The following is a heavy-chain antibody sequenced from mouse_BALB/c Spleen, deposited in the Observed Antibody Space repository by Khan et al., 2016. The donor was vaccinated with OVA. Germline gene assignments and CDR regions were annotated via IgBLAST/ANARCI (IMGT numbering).Heavy chain of an antibody. CDR1: GFSLTGYG. D-gene: IGHD2-4*01. CDR2: IWGDGST. J-gene: IGHJ4*01. CDR3: DRAIYYDYAYYYAMDY. V-gene: IGHV2-6-7*01. Sequence: QVQLKQSGPGLVAPSQSLSITCTVSGFSLTGYGVNWVRQPPGKGLEWLGMIWGDGSTDYNSALKSRLSISKDNSKSQVFLKMNSLHTDDTARYYCDRAIYYDYAYYYAMDYWGQGTSVTVSS.